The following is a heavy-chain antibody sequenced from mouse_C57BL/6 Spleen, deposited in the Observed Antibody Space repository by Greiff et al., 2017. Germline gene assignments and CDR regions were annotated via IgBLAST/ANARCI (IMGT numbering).Heavy chain of an antibody. CDR1: GYTFTSYW. J-gene: IGHJ4*01. CDR3: ARRITTVVATDAMDY. CDR2: IDPSDSYT. V-gene: IGHV1-69*01. D-gene: IGHD1-1*01. Sequence: VQLQQPGAELVMPGASVKLSCKASGYTFTSYWMHWVKQRPGQGLEWIGEIDPSDSYTNYNQKFKGKSTLTVDKSSSTAYMQLSSLTSEDSAVYYCARRITTVVATDAMDYWGQGTSVTVSS.